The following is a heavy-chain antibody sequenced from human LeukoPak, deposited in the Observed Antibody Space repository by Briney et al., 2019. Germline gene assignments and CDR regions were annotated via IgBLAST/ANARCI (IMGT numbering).Heavy chain of an antibody. CDR2: LASSGSII. CDR1: GFTFSDYS. Sequence: GGSLRLSCAASGFTFSDYSMSWIRQAPGKGLEWVSDLASSGSIIYYADPVKGRFTISRDNAKNSLYLQMNSLRAEDTAVYYCARRISLEYWGQGTLGSVSS. V-gene: IGHV3-11*04. J-gene: IGHJ4*02. CDR3: ARRISLEY. D-gene: IGHD2-15*01.